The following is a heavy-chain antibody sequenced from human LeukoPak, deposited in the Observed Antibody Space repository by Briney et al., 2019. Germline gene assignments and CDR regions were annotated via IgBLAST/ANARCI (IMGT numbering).Heavy chain of an antibody. D-gene: IGHD3-3*01. J-gene: IGHJ4*02. CDR2: ISAYNGNA. CDR3: ARGGYYDFWSGYLSY. Sequence: ASVKVSCKASGYTFTSYGISWVRQAPGQGLEWMGWISAYNGNANYAQKLQGRVTMTTDTSTSTAYMELRSLRSDDTAVYYCARGGYYDFWSGYLSYWGQGTLVTVSS. V-gene: IGHV1-18*01. CDR1: GYTFTSYG.